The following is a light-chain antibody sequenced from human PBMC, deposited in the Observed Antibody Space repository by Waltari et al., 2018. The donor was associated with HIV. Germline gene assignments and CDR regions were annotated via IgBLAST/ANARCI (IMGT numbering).Light chain of an antibody. J-gene: IGKJ1*01. CDR1: QNLLFNNSNY. CDR2: WSS. CDR3: QQYFQIPWT. V-gene: IGKV4-1*01. Sequence: DIVMTQSPDSLSVSLGERATIECMSTQNLLFNNSNYLAWYQQKPGQPPTLLTEWSSVRESGVPDRFRASGSLAAFSLSISSLQAEDVAVYYCQQYFQIPWTFGQGTWVEVK.